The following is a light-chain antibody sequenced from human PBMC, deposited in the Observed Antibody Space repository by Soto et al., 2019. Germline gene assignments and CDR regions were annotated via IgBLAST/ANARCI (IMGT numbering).Light chain of an antibody. Sequence: SYELTQPPSVSVAPGQTARIPCGGNNIGNKSVHWYQQKPGQAPVLVVYDDSDRPSGIPERFSGSNSGNTASLTISGVEAGDEAGYFCQVWDSGSDHVVFGGGTKVTVL. CDR3: QVWDSGSDHVV. V-gene: IGLV3-21*02. CDR2: DDS. J-gene: IGLJ2*01. CDR1: NIGNKS.